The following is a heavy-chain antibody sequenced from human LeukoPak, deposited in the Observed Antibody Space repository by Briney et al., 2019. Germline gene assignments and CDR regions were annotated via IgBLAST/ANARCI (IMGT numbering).Heavy chain of an antibody. V-gene: IGHV3-23*01. J-gene: IGHJ4*02. Sequence: GGSLRLSCAASGFTFSAYSMTWVRQAPGKGPGWVSTISGSGENIYFADSMKGRFTISRDNSKNSLSLQLNSLRAEDMAIYYCARLQGPYEQWLPFDYWGQGTLVTVSS. CDR2: ISGSGENI. D-gene: IGHD5-18*01. CDR3: ARLQGPYEQWLPFDY. CDR1: GFTFSAYS.